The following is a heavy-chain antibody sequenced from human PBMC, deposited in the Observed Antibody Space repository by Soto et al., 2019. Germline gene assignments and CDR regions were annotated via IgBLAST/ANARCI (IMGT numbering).Heavy chain of an antibody. CDR2: IWYDGSNK. J-gene: IGHJ4*02. CDR3: ARDPDPYYYGSGSYLLDY. D-gene: IGHD3-10*01. Sequence: GGSLRLSCAASGFTFSSYGMHWVRQAPGKGLEWVAVIWYDGSNKYYADSVKGRFTISRDNSKNTLYLQMNSLRAEDTAVYYCARDPDPYYYGSGSYLLDYWGQGTLVTVSS. CDR1: GFTFSSYG. V-gene: IGHV3-33*01.